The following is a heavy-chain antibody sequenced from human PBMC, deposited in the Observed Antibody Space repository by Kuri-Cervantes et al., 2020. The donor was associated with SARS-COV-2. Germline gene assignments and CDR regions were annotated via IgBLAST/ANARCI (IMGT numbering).Heavy chain of an antibody. Sequence: GGSLRPSCAASGFTSSNAWMSWVRQAPGKGLEWVGRIKSKTEGGTTDYAAPVKGRFTISRDDSKNMLYLQMNSLKTEDTAVYYCTTEIALRYCDWSDYALYWFDYWGQGTLVTVSS. J-gene: IGHJ4*02. CDR3: TTEIALRYCDWSDYALYWFDY. D-gene: IGHD3-9*01. CDR1: GFTSSNAW. V-gene: IGHV3-15*01. CDR2: IKSKTEGGTT.